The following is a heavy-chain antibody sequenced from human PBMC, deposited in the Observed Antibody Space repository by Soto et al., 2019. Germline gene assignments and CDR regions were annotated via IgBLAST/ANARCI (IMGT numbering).Heavy chain of an antibody. CDR3: ARSPGITGTRASQYAMDV. V-gene: IGHV1-69*13. Sequence: SVKVSCKASGDTFSTFAISCVRQAPGQGLEWMGGIIPIFGTPDYAQHFPGRVTISADESTKTAYLELSSLRPEDTAVYYCARSPGITGTRASQYAMDVWGQGTTVTVSS. J-gene: IGHJ6*02. CDR1: GDTFSTFA. CDR2: IIPIFGTP. D-gene: IGHD1-20*01.